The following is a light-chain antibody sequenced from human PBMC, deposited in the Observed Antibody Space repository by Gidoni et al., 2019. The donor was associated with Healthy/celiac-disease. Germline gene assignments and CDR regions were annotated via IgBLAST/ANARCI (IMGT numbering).Light chain of an antibody. CDR1: SSNIGAGYD. J-gene: IGLJ2*01. CDR3: QSYDSSLSGYVV. CDR2: GNS. Sequence: VLTHPPSVPEAPGQRVTISCTGSSSNIGAGYDVHWYQQLPGTAPKLLIYGNSNRPSGVPDRFSGSKSGTSASLAITGLQAEDEADYYCQSYDSSLSGYVVFGGGTKLTVL. V-gene: IGLV1-40*01.